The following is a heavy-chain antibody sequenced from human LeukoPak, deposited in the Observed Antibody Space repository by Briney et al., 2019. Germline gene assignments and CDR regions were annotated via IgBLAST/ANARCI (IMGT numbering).Heavy chain of an antibody. V-gene: IGHV5-51*01. CDR3: ARLPTYYYGSGSCLGYYGMDV. D-gene: IGHD3-10*01. J-gene: IGHJ6*02. Sequence: GESLKISCKGSGYSFTSYWIGWVRQMPGKGLEWMGIIYPGDSDTRYSPSFQGQVTISADKSISTAYLQWSSLKASDTAMYYCARLPTYYYGSGSCLGYYGMDVWGQGTTVTVSS. CDR1: GYSFTSYW. CDR2: IYPGDSDT.